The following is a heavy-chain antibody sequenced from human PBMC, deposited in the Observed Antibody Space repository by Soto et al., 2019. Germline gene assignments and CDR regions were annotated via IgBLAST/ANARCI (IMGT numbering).Heavy chain of an antibody. CDR3: ARSSTGGYLLYNYFDP. CDR1: GFTFSTYG. V-gene: IGHV3-30*03. Sequence: QLQLVESGGGVVQPGRSLRLSCAASGFTFSTYGMHWVRQAPGKGLEWVAIISYDGTNKYYADSVKGRFTISRDSSKNTLFRQMDSLRAEDTAVYYCARSSTGGYLLYNYFDPWGQGTLVTVSS. CDR2: ISYDGTNK. J-gene: IGHJ5*02. D-gene: IGHD3-22*01.